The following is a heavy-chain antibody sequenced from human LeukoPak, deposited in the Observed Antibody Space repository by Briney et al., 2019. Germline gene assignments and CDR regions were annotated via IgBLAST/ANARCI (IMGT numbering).Heavy chain of an antibody. CDR2: ISSSGLYM. J-gene: IGHJ4*02. Sequence: GGSLRLSCAASGFTFSSYSMHWVRQAPGKGLEWVSSISSSGLYMYYADSLKGRFTISRDNAKNSLYLQMNSLRAEDTAIYYCARDASNSLFDYWGQGTLVTVSS. CDR1: GFTFSSYS. V-gene: IGHV3-21*01. D-gene: IGHD2-21*01. CDR3: ARDASNSLFDY.